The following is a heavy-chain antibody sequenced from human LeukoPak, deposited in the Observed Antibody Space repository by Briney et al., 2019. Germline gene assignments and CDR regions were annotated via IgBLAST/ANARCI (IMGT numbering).Heavy chain of an antibody. CDR2: INPNSGGT. CDR1: GYTFTGYY. D-gene: IGHD3-22*01. V-gene: IGHV1-2*06. J-gene: IGHJ4*02. CDR3: ASEDYYDSSGLFDY. Sequence: ASVKVSCKASGYTFTGYYMHWVRQAPGQGLEWMGRINPNSGGTNYAQKFQGRVTMTRDTSISTAYMELSRLRSDDTAVYYCASEDYYDSSGLFDYWGPGNPGHRLL.